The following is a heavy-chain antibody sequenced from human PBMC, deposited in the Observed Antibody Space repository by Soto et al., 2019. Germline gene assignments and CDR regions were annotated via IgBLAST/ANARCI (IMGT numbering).Heavy chain of an antibody. D-gene: IGHD3-22*01. CDR3: ARLVVAFWAYYFDY. J-gene: IGHJ4*02. V-gene: IGHV4-39*01. CDR2: IYYSGST. Sequence: SETLSLTCTVSGGSINSSSYYWGWIRQPPGKGLEWIGSIYYSGSTYYNPSLKSRVTISVDTSKNQFSLKLSSVTAADTAVYYCARLVVAFWAYYFDYWGQGTLVTVSS. CDR1: GGSINSSSYY.